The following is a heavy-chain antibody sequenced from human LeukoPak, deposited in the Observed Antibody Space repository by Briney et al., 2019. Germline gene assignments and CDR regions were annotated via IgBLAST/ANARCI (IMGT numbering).Heavy chain of an antibody. J-gene: IGHJ4*02. D-gene: IGHD1-14*01. V-gene: IGHV1-46*01. CDR1: GYTFTSYY. CDR2: INPSGGDT. CDR3: AREVMDNLRFDY. Sequence: GASVKVSCKASGYTFTSYYMHWVRQAPGQGLEWMGIINPSGGDTSYAQKFQGRLTMTRDTPTNTVYMELTSLRSEDTAVYYCAREVMDNLRFDYWGQGTLATVSS.